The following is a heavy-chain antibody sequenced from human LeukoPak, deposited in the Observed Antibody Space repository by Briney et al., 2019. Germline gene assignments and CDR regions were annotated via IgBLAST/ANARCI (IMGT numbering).Heavy chain of an antibody. D-gene: IGHD6-13*01. Sequence: ASVKVSRKASGYTFTSYGISWVRQAPGQGLEWMGWISAYNGNTNYAQKFQGRVTLTTDTSTSTAYMELRSLRSDDTAVYYCARGIAAAAPSPFDYWGQGTLVTVSS. V-gene: IGHV1-18*01. CDR3: ARGIAAAAPSPFDY. J-gene: IGHJ4*02. CDR1: GYTFTSYG. CDR2: ISAYNGNT.